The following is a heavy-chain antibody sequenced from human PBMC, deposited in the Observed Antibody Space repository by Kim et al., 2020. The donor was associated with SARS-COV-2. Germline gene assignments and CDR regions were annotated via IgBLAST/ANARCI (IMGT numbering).Heavy chain of an antibody. V-gene: IGHV3-33*05. CDR1: GFTFSSYG. D-gene: IGHD6-13*01. Sequence: GGSLRLSCAASGFTFSSYGMHWVRQAPGKGLEWVAVISYDGSNKYYADSVKGRFTISRNNSKNTLYLQMNSLRAEDTAVYYCARDPVEGVAWSSWYDFGYYYYGMDVWGQGTTGTVSS. CDR3: ARDPVEGVAWSSWYDFGYYYYGMDV. J-gene: IGHJ6*02. CDR2: ISYDGSNK.